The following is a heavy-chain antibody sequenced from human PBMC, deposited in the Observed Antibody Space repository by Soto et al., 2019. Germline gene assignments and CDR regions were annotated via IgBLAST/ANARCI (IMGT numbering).Heavy chain of an antibody. J-gene: IGHJ6*02. D-gene: IGHD3-9*01. V-gene: IGHV3-48*03. Sequence: EVQLVESGGGLVQPGGSLRLSCAASGFTFSSYEMNWVRQAPGKGLEWVSYISSSGSTIYYADSVKGRFTISRDNAKNSLYLQMNSLRAEDTAVYYCARGAPGTRLYSYYYYGMDVWGQGTTVTVSS. CDR2: ISSSGSTI. CDR1: GFTFSSYE. CDR3: ARGAPGTRLYSYYYYGMDV.